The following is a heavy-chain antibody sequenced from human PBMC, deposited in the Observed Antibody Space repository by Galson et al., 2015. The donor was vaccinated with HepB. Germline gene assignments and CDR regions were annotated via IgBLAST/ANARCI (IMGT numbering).Heavy chain of an antibody. CDR2: IIPILGIA. Sequence: SVKVSCKASGGTFSSYAISWVRQAPGQGLEWMGRIIPILGIANYAQKFQGRVTITADKSTSTAYMELSSLRSEDTAVYYCARGVLSSSWYPHWGQGTLVTVSS. D-gene: IGHD6-13*01. CDR1: GGTFSSYA. CDR3: ARGVLSSSWYPH. V-gene: IGHV1-69*04. J-gene: IGHJ4*02.